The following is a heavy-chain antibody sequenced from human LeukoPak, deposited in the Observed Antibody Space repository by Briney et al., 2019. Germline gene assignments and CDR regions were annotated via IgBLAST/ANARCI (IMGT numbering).Heavy chain of an antibody. CDR2: IYYSGST. J-gene: IGHJ4*02. CDR1: GFTFSSYS. CDR3: ARLGYSSGSYYLDY. V-gene: IGHV4-59*01. Sequence: GSLRLSCAASGFTFSSYSMNWVRQAPGKGLEWIGYIYYSGSTNYNPSLKSRVTISVDTSKNQFSLKLNPVTAADTAVYYCARLGYSSGSYYLDYWGQGTRVTVSS. D-gene: IGHD6-19*01.